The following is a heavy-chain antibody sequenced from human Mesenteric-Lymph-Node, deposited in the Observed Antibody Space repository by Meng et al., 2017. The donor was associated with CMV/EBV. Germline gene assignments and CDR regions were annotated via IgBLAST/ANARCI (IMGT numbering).Heavy chain of an antibody. D-gene: IGHD2-21*01. CDR3: ARDLPLGVVIAIYYYYGMDV. V-gene: IGHV1-2*02. J-gene: IGHJ6*02. Sequence: ASVKVSCKASGYTFTGYYMHWVRQAPGQGLEWMGWINPNSGGTNYAQKFQGRVTMTRDTSISTAYMELSRLRSDDTAVYYCARDLPLGVVIAIYYYYGMDVWGQGTTVTVSS. CDR2: INPNSGGT. CDR1: GYTFTGYY.